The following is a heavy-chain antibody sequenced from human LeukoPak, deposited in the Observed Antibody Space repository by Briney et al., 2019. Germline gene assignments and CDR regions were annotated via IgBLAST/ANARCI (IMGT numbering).Heavy chain of an antibody. CDR3: ARDKGYRLVLSYFDY. D-gene: IGHD6-6*01. CDR1: GYTFTAYY. Sequence: GATVKVSCRTSGYTFTAYYMHWVRQAPGQGLEWMGWINPNSGGNNYSQKFQGRVTMTRDTSISTAYMELSRLRSDDTAVYYCARDKGYRLVLSYFDYWGQGSLVTVSS. V-gene: IGHV1-2*02. J-gene: IGHJ4*02. CDR2: INPNSGGN.